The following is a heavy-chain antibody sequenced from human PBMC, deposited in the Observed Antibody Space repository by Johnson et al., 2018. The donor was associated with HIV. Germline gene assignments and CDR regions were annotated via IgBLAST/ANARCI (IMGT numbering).Heavy chain of an antibody. D-gene: IGHD3-16*01. J-gene: IGHJ3*02. CDR3: VGGSPDDAFDI. CDR2: ISSSGSTI. Sequence: LSCAASGFTFSDYYMSWIRQAPGKGLEWVSYISSSGSTIYYADSVKGRFTFSRDNSKNTLYLQMNSLRAEDTAVYYCVGGSPDDAFDIWGQGTMVTVSS. V-gene: IGHV3-11*01. CDR1: GFTFSDYY.